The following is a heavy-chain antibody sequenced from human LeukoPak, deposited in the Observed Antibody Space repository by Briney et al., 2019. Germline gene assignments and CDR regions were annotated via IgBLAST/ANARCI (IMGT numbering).Heavy chain of an antibody. D-gene: IGHD2-15*01. J-gene: IGHJ5*02. CDR2: VSYSGST. CDR3: AKELSNCFDT. V-gene: IGHV4-61*01. Sequence: PSETLSLTCSVSGVSVSSGRFYWSWIRQPPGKGLEWIGYVSYSGSTNYNPSLKSRVTISVDTSKNQFSLRLSSVTAADTAVYYCAKELSNCFDTWGQGTLVTVSS. CDR1: GVSVSSGRFY.